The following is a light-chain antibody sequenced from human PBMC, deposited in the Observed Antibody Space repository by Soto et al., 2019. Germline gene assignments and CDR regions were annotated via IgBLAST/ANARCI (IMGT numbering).Light chain of an antibody. CDR2: LNSDGSH. J-gene: IGLJ2*01. Sequence: QPVLTQSPSASASLGASVKLTCTLSSGHSSYAIAGHQQQPEKGPRYLMKLNSDGSHSKGDGIPDRLSGSSSGAERYLTISSLQSEDEADYYCQTWGTGIVVFGGGTKLTVL. CDR1: SGHSSYA. V-gene: IGLV4-69*01. CDR3: QTWGTGIVV.